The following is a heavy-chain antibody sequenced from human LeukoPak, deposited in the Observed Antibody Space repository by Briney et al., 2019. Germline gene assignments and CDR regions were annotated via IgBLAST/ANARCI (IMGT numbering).Heavy chain of an antibody. J-gene: IGHJ4*02. CDR3: ARAPCSGGSCSLVHFDY. D-gene: IGHD2-15*01. CDR1: GFTFSSYE. Sequence: GGSLRLSCAASGFTFSSYEMNWVRQAPGKGLEWVSSISSSSSYIYYADSVKGRFTISRDNAKNSLYLQMNSLRAEDTAVYYCARAPCSGGSCSLVHFDYWGQGTLVTVSS. V-gene: IGHV3-21*01. CDR2: ISSSSSYI.